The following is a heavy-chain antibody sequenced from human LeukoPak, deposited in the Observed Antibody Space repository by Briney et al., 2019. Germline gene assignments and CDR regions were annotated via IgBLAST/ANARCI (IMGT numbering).Heavy chain of an antibody. CDR3: AKNAYYYDSSGYGDAFDI. CDR1: GFTFDDYA. CDR2: ISWNSGGI. D-gene: IGHD3-22*01. J-gene: IGHJ3*02. V-gene: IGHV3-9*01. Sequence: GRSLRLSCAASGFTFDDYAMHWVRQAPGKGLEWVSGISWNSGGIGYADSVKGRFTISRDNAKNSLYLQMNSLRAEDTALYYCAKNAYYYDSSGYGDAFDIWGQGTMVTVSS.